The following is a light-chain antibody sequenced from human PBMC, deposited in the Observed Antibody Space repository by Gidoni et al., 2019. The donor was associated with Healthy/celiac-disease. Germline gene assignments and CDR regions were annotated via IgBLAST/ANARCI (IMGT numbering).Light chain of an antibody. CDR2: KAS. Sequence: DIQRTQSPSTLSASVGDRVTITCRASQSISSWLAWYLQKPGKAPKLLIYKASSLDSGVPSRFSGSGSGTEFTLTISSLQPYDFATYYCQQYNSYPWTFGQGTKVEIK. CDR1: QSISSW. V-gene: IGKV1-5*03. CDR3: QQYNSYPWT. J-gene: IGKJ1*01.